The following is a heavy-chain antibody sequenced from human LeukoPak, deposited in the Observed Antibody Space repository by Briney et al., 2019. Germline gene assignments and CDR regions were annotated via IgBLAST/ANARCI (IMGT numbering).Heavy chain of an antibody. J-gene: IGHJ4*02. CDR1: GFTFYDYA. Sequence: GRSLRLSCAASGFTFYDYAMHWVRQAPGKGLEWVSGISWNSGSIGYADSVKGRFTISRDNAKNSLYLQMNSLRAEDTAVYYCAREGWELPGVFDYWGQGTLATVSS. CDR2: ISWNSGSI. V-gene: IGHV3-9*01. CDR3: AREGWELPGVFDY. D-gene: IGHD1-26*01.